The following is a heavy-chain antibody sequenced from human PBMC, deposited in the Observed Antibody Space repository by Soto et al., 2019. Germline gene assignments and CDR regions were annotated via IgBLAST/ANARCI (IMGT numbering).Heavy chain of an antibody. J-gene: IGHJ1*01. CDR2: IWYDGSNK. CDR1: GFTFSSYG. CDR3: ARSYYYDSSGYYRRFFQH. D-gene: IGHD3-22*01. Sequence: PGGSLRLSCAASGFTFSSYGMHWVRQAPGKGLEWVAVIWYDGSNKYYADSVKGRFTISRDNSKNTLYLQMNSLRAEDTAVYYCARSYYYDSSGYYRRFFQHWGQGTL. V-gene: IGHV3-33*01.